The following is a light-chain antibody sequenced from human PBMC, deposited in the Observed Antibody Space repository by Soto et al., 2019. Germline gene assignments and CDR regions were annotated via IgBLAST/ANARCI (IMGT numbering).Light chain of an antibody. Sequence: QSVRTQPPSVSGAPGQRVTISCPGSSSNIGAGYDVQWYQQLPGAAPRLLIFGNTNRPSGVPDRFSGSRSGTSASLAISGLQAEDEADYYCQSYDISLSVSVVFGGGTKLTVL. CDR1: SSNIGAGYD. CDR2: GNT. J-gene: IGLJ2*01. CDR3: QSYDISLSVSVV. V-gene: IGLV1-40*01.